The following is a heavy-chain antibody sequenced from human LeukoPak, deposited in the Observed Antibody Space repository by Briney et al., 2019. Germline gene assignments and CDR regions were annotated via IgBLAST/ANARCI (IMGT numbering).Heavy chain of an antibody. V-gene: IGHV7-4-1*02. CDR2: INTNTGNP. D-gene: IGHD6-13*01. Sequence: GASVKVSCKASGYTFTSYAMNWVRQAPGQGLEWMGWINTNTGNPTYAQGFTGRFVFSLDTSASTAYLQISSLKAEDTAVYYCARVPPPRDSSWYVVDYWGQGTLVTVSS. J-gene: IGHJ4*02. CDR1: GYTFTSYA. CDR3: ARVPPPRDSSWYVVDY.